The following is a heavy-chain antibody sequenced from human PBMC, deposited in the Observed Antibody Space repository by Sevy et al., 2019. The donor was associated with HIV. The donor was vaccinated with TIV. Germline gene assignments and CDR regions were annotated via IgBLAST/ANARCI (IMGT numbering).Heavy chain of an antibody. CDR1: GFTFSSYW. CDR2: INSDGSST. Sequence: GGSLRLSCAASGFTFSSYWMHWVRQAPGKGLVWVSRINSDGSSTSYADSVKGRFTISRDNAKNTLYLQLNSLGAEDTAVYYCARVPSSGYGINYWGQGTLVTVSS. V-gene: IGHV3-74*01. D-gene: IGHD3-3*01. J-gene: IGHJ4*02. CDR3: ARVPSSGYGINY.